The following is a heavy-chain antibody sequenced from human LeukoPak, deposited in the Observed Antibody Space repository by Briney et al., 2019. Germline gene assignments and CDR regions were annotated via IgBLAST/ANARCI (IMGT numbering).Heavy chain of an antibody. J-gene: IGHJ6*03. V-gene: IGHV1-3*03. CDR3: ARGRGPPNTNRDFYYYYYMDV. Sequence: ASVKVSCKASGYTSTNYAIHWVRQAPGHRFEWMGWINAANGHTKYSPEFRDRITITRDTSATTAYMELSNLRSEDMALYYCARGRGPPNTNRDFYYYYYMDVWGTGTTVTVSS. D-gene: IGHD3-10*01. CDR1: GYTSTNYA. CDR2: INAANGHT.